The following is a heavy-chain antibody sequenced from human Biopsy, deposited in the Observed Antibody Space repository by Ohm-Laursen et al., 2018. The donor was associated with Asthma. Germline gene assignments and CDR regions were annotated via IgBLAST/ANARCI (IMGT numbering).Heavy chain of an antibody. D-gene: IGHD6-25*01. V-gene: IGHV3-11*01. CDR2: ISRSGSTT. CDR1: GFSFSDYY. CDR3: ARVFESSEWGPFYHFGLDV. Sequence: SLRLSRSPSGFSFSDYYMTWMRQAPGKGLEWVSSISRSGSTTYPAESVKGRFTISRDNAQKSLFLQMGSLRAEDTAIYYCARVFESSEWGPFYHFGLDVWGQGTTVAVSS. J-gene: IGHJ6*02.